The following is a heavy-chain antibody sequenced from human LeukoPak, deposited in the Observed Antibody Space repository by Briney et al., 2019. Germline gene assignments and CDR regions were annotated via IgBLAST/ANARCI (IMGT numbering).Heavy chain of an antibody. CDR2: IWYDGSNK. D-gene: IGHD1-26*01. Sequence: GGSLRLSCAASGFTFSSYGMHWVRQAPGKGLEWVAVIWYDGSNKYYADSVKGRFTISRDNSKNTPYLQMNSLRAEGTAVYYCARFVGATTHYFDYWGQGTLVTVSS. CDR3: ARFVGATTHYFDY. J-gene: IGHJ4*02. V-gene: IGHV3-33*01. CDR1: GFTFSSYG.